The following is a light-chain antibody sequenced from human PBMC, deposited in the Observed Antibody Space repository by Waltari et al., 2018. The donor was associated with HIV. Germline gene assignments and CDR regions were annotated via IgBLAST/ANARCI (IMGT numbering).Light chain of an antibody. CDR2: ANC. CDR3: QSYDASLGGWV. Sequence: QSVLTQPPSVSGAPGQRVTISCTGSSSNIGSPYDVHWYHQLPRTAPKLLIYANCHRPSGVPDRFAGSKAGTSASLAITGLQTEDEADYYGQSYDASLGGWVFGTGTKVTVL. J-gene: IGLJ1*01. CDR1: SSNIGSPYD. V-gene: IGLV1-40*01.